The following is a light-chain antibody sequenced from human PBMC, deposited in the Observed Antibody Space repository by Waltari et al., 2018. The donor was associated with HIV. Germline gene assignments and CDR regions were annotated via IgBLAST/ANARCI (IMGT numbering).Light chain of an antibody. CDR2: MTS. CDR1: QNIDNW. Sequence: IQMTQSPSNLSASVGDAVILTCRASQNIDNWLAWYQQRPGRAPKLLMSMTSVLETGVPSRVRGSGSGTTFTLTINSLQPDDFGTYYCQQYSTHYGFGQGTRVE. J-gene: IGKJ2*01. V-gene: IGKV1-5*03. CDR3: QQYSTHYG.